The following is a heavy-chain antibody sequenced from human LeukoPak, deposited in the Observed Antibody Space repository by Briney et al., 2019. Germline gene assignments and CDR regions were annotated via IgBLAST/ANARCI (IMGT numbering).Heavy chain of an antibody. Sequence: ASVTVSCKASGYTFTSYGISWVRQAPGQGLEWMGWISAYNGNTHYAQKLQGRVPMTSDTSTSTLYLELSSLRSEDTAVYYCARDRSGSRWRWFDPWGQGTLVTVSS. D-gene: IGHD6-13*01. V-gene: IGHV1-18*01. CDR1: GYTFTSYG. CDR3: ARDRSGSRWRWFDP. CDR2: ISAYNGNT. J-gene: IGHJ5*02.